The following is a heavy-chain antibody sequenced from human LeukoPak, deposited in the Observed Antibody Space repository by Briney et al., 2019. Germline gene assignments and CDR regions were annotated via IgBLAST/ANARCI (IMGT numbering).Heavy chain of an antibody. CDR3: ARDCGGDCSRFDY. D-gene: IGHD2-21*02. V-gene: IGHV4-34*01. J-gene: IGHJ4*02. CDR1: GGSFSSFY. Sequence: SETLSLTCAVYGGSFSSFYWSWIRQPPGKGLEWIGEINHSGSTNYNPSLKSRVTISVDTSKNQFSLKLSSVTAADTAVYYCARDCGGDCSRFDYWGQGTLVTVSS. CDR2: INHSGST.